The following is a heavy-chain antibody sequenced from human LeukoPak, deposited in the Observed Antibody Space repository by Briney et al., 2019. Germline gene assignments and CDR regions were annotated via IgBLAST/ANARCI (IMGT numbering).Heavy chain of an antibody. V-gene: IGHV3-74*01. Sequence: GGSLRLSCAASGFTFSSYWMHWVRQAPGKGLVWVSRISTDGSSTNSADSVKGRFTISRDNAKNTLYLQMNSLRAEDAAVYYCVREYSSSSGRAFDIWGQGTMVTVSP. J-gene: IGHJ3*02. D-gene: IGHD6-6*01. CDR1: GFTFSSYW. CDR2: ISTDGSST. CDR3: VREYSSSSGRAFDI.